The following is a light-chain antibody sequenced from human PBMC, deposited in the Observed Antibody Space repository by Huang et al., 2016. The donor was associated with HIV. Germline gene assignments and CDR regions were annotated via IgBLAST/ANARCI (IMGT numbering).Light chain of an antibody. CDR3: QQYNSNPET. J-gene: IGKJ1*01. V-gene: IGKV1-5*03. CDR1: QSISTW. Sequence: DIQMTQSPSTLSASVGDRVTITCRASQSISTWLAWYQHKPGKAPKLLIYKASDLQSGVPSRFSCSGSGTEFTLTINSLQPDVFATYYCQQYNSNPETFGQGTRVEI. CDR2: KAS.